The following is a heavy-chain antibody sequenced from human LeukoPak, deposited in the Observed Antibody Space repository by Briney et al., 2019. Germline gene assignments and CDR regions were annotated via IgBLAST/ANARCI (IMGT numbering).Heavy chain of an antibody. CDR3: VRDQGSGSSNWFDP. J-gene: IGHJ5*02. V-gene: IGHV3-11*01. Sequence: PGGSLRLSCAASGFTSSDYYMSWIRQAPGKGLEWVSYISSSGSTIYYADSVKGRFTISRDNAKNSLYLQMNSLRAEDTAVYYCVRDQGSGSSNWFDPWGQGTLVTVSS. CDR1: GFTSSDYY. D-gene: IGHD3-10*01. CDR2: ISSSGSTI.